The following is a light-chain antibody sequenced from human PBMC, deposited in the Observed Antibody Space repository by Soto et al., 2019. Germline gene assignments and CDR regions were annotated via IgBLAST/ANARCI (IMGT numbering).Light chain of an antibody. CDR1: QSVSSN. Sequence: EIVMTQSPATLSVSPGERATPSCRASQSVSSNLAWYQQKPGQAPRLLIYGASTRATGIPARFSGSGSGTEFTLTISSLQSEDFAVYYCQQYNNWPWTFGQGTKVDI. CDR2: GAS. CDR3: QQYNNWPWT. J-gene: IGKJ1*01. V-gene: IGKV3-15*01.